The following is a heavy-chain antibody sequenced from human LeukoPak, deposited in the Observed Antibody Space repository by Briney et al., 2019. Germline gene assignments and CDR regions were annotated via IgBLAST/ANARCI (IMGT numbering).Heavy chain of an antibody. CDR3: AVVVPAAMFDY. Sequence: GGSLRLSCAASGFTVSSNEMSWVRQAPGKGLEWVSSISGGSTYYAYSRKGRFTISRDNSKNTLYLQMNSLRAEDTAVYYCAVVVPAAMFDYWGQGTLVTVSS. CDR1: GFTVSSNE. D-gene: IGHD2-2*01. V-gene: IGHV3-38-3*01. J-gene: IGHJ4*02. CDR2: ISGGST.